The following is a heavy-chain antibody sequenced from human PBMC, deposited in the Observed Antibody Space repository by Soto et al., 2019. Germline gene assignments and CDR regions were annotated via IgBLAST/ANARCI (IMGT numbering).Heavy chain of an antibody. Sequence: QVQLVQSGAEVKRPGSSVNVSCKASGDTFSFYSISWVRQAPGLGLEWMGRVNPILSMSNYAQRFQGRVTMTADKSTSTAYMELSGLRSEDTAMYYCATSYGSGYRAFDYWGQGALVTVSS. D-gene: IGHD3-10*01. CDR3: ATSYGSGYRAFDY. V-gene: IGHV1-69*04. J-gene: IGHJ4*02. CDR2: VNPILSMS. CDR1: GDTFSFYS.